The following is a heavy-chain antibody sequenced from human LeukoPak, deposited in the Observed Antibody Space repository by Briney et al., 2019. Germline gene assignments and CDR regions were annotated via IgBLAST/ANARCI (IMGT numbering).Heavy chain of an antibody. V-gene: IGHV4-34*01. CDR3: ARGRWFGELLT. J-gene: IGHJ5*02. D-gene: IGHD3-10*01. Sequence: SETLSLTCDVYGGSSSGYYWSWLRQPPGKGLEWIGEINPSGSTTYNSSLKSRVTISVDTSKNQFSLKLSSVTAADTAVYYCARGRWFGELLTWGQGTLVTVSS. CDR2: INPSGST. CDR1: GGSSSGYY.